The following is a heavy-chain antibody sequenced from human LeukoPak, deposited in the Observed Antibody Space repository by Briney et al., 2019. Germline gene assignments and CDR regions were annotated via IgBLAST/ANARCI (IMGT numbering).Heavy chain of an antibody. J-gene: IGHJ6*03. V-gene: IGHV1-46*01. D-gene: IGHD4-23*01. CDR1: GYTFTSYY. CDR2: INPSGDST. CDR3: ARGGAPVVTDYYYYYMDV. Sequence: GASVKVSCKASGYTFTSYYMHWVRQAPGQGLEWMGIINPSGDSTSYAQKFQGRVTMTRDMSTSTVYMELSSLRSEDTAVYYCARGGAPVVTDYYYYYMDVWGKGTTVTVSS.